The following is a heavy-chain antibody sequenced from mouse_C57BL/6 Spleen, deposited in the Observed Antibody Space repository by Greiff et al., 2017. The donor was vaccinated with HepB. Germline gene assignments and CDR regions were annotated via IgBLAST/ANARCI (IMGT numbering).Heavy chain of an antibody. V-gene: IGHV10-1*01. D-gene: IGHD1-1*01. Sequence: EVQRVESGGGLVQPKGSLKLSCAASGFSFNTYAMNWVRQAPGKGLEWVARIRSKSNNYATYYADSVKDRFTISRDDSESMLYLQMNNLKTEDTAMYYCVRGGYYGRSYAMDYWGQGTSVTVSS. CDR3: VRGGYYGRSYAMDY. J-gene: IGHJ4*01. CDR1: GFSFNTYA. CDR2: IRSKSNNYAT.